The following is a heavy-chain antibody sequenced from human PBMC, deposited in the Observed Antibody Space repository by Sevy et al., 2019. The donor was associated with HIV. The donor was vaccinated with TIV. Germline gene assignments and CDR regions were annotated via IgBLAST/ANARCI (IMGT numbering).Heavy chain of an antibody. CDR3: ARVFSPKLGYCSSTSCYRWFDP. CDR2: INPNSGGT. CDR1: GYTFTGYY. Sequence: ASVKVSCKASGYTFTGYYMDWVRQAPGQGLEWMGWINPNSGGTNYAQKFQGRVTMTRDTSISTAYMELSRLRSDDTAVYYCARVFSPKLGYCSSTSCYRWFDPRGQGTLVTVSS. V-gene: IGHV1-2*02. D-gene: IGHD2-2*02. J-gene: IGHJ5*02.